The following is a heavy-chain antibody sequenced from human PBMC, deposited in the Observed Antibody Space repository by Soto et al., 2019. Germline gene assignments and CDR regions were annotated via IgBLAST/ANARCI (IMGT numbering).Heavy chain of an antibody. CDR1: GGSISSNFW. V-gene: IGHV4-4*02. D-gene: IGHD2-15*01. Sequence: QVQLQESGPGLVKPSGTLSLTCAVSGGSISSNFWWTWVRQPPGQGLQWIGEVFRSGSSTSNPSLKCRVTLSLEKSKNQFSRKLTSVPAAATAVYYCARKTLSDIAYGGGGWFDPWGQGTLVTVSS. CDR3: ARKTLSDIAYGGGGWFDP. CDR2: VFRSGSS. J-gene: IGHJ5*02.